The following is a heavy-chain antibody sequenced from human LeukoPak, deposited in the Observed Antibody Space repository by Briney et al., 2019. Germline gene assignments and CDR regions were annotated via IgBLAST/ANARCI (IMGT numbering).Heavy chain of an antibody. V-gene: IGHV4-31*03. CDR1: GGSISSGGYY. CDR2: IYYSGST. CDR3: ARGGGYYYDTSGYYRFFDY. Sequence: SETLSLTCTVSGGSISSGGYYWSWIRQHPGKGLEWIGYIYYSGSTYYNPSLKSRATISVDTSKNQFSLKLSSVTAADTAVYYCARGGGYYYDTSGYYRFFDYWGQGTLVTVSS. J-gene: IGHJ4*02. D-gene: IGHD3-22*01.